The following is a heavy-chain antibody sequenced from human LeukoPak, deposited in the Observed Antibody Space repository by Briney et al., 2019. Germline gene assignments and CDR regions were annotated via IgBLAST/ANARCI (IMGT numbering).Heavy chain of an antibody. CDR2: IYSSGST. CDR1: GGSIGSDNYY. CDR3: ARHGSYYYGSGSYPNWFDP. V-gene: IGHV4-61*02. D-gene: IGHD3-10*01. Sequence: PSQTLSLTCTVSGGSIGSDNYYWSWIRQPAGKGLEWIGRIYSSGSTYYNPSLKSRVTISVDTSKNQFSLKLSSVTAADTAVYYCARHGSYYYGSGSYPNWFDPWGQGTLVTVSS. J-gene: IGHJ5*02.